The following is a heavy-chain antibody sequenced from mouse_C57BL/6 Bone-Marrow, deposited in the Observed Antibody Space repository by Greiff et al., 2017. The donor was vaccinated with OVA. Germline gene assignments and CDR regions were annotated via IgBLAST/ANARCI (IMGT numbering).Heavy chain of an antibody. CDR2: IDPSDSYT. Sequence: QVQLQQPGAELVMPGASVKLSCKASGYTFTSYWMHWVKQRPGQGLEWIGEIDPSDSYTNYNQKFKGKSTLTVDKSSSTAYMQLSSRTSEYSSVYYCSRVGYDRGYYFDVWGQGPTLTVSS. CDR1: GYTFTSYW. V-gene: IGHV1-69*01. CDR3: SRVGYDRGYYFDV. D-gene: IGHD2-2*01. J-gene: IGHJ2*01.